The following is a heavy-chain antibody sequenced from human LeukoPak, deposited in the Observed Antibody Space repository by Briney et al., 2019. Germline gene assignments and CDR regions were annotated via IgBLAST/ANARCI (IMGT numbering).Heavy chain of an antibody. CDR1: GFTFNTYW. CDR3: AGVLGVRDLAYFDY. CDR2: IRSDGSST. V-gene: IGHV3-74*01. J-gene: IGHJ4*01. Sequence: PGGSLRLSCAAYGFTFNTYWMHWVRQAPGKGLVWVSRIRSDGSSTSYADSVRGRFTISRDNAKNTLYLQMNSLRAEDTAVYYCAGVLGVRDLAYFDYWGHGTRVTVSS. D-gene: IGHD3-16*01.